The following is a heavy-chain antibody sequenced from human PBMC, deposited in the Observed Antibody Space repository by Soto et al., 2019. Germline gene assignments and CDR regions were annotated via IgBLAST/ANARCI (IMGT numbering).Heavy chain of an antibody. Sequence: ASVKVSCKASGYTFTSYGISWVRQAPGQGLEWMGWISAYNGNTNYARKLQGRVTMTTDTSTSTAYMELRSLRSDDTAVYYCARHRGGHYSSCWYEFDYWGQGTLVTVSS. D-gene: IGHD6-19*01. CDR3: ARHRGGHYSSCWYEFDY. J-gene: IGHJ4*02. V-gene: IGHV1-18*01. CDR2: ISAYNGNT. CDR1: GYTFTSYG.